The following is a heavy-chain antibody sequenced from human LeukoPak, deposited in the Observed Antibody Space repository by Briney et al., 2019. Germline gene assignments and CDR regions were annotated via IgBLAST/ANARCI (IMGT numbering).Heavy chain of an antibody. CDR1: GFTFSSYG. D-gene: IGHD2-2*01. V-gene: IGHV3-30*02. CDR3: ATDGPLVAASPYYYYYMDV. J-gene: IGHJ6*03. Sequence: GGSLRLSCAAAGFTFSSYGMHWVRQAPGKGLEWVAFIRYDGSNKYYSDSVKGRFTISRDNSKNTLYLQMNSLRAEDTSVYYAATDGPLVAASPYYYYYMDVWGKGTTVTVSS. CDR2: IRYDGSNK.